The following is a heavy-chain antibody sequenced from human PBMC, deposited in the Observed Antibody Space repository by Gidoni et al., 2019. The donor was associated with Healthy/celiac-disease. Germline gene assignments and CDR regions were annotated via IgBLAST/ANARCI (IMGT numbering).Heavy chain of an antibody. D-gene: IGHD2-2*01. CDR1: GFTFSSYA. CDR2: ISYDGSNK. Sequence: QVQLVESGGGVVQPGRSLRLSCAASGFTFSSYAMHWVRQAPGKGLEWVAVISYDGSNKYYADSVKGRFTISRDNSKNTLYLQMNSLRAEDTAVYYCARSGAYNFVVVPAAMDYWGQGTLVTVSS. V-gene: IGHV3-30-3*01. CDR3: ARSGAYNFVVVPAAMDY. J-gene: IGHJ4*02.